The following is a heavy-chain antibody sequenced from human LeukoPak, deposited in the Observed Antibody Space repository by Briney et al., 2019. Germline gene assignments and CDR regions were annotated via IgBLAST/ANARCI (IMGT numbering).Heavy chain of an antibody. CDR2: IKEDGSEK. V-gene: IGHV3-7*01. Sequence: GGSLRLSCAASGFTFRSYWMSWVRQAPGKGLEWVANIKEDGSEKYYVDSVKGRFTISRDNAKTSLYLQMNSLRVEDTAVYYCARKGGSYRGNYFDYWGQGTLVTVSS. CDR1: GFTFRSYW. CDR3: ARKGGSYRGNYFDY. D-gene: IGHD1-26*01. J-gene: IGHJ4*02.